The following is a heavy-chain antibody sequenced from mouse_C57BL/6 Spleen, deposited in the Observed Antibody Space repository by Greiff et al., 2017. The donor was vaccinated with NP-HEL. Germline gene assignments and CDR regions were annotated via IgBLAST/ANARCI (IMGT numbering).Heavy chain of an antibody. D-gene: IGHD2-5*01. J-gene: IGHJ3*01. V-gene: IGHV1-82*01. CDR3: ARWGTCYSNYEFAY. CDR1: GYAFSSSW. CDR2: IYPGDGDT. Sequence: QVQLQQSGPELVKPGASVKISCKASGYAFSSSWMNWVKQRPGKGLEWIGRIYPGDGDTNYNGKFKGKATLTADKSSSTAYMQLSSLTSKDSAVYFCARWGTCYSNYEFAYWGQGTLVTVSA.